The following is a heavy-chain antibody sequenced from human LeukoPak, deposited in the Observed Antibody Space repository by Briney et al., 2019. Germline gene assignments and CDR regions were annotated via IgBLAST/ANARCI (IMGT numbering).Heavy chain of an antibody. J-gene: IGHJ4*02. CDR1: GFTFSSYA. V-gene: IGHV3-23*01. CDR2: ISGSGGST. Sequence: GGSLRLSCAASGFTFSSYAMSWVRQAPGKGLEWASGISGSGGSTYYADSVKGRFTISRDNSKNTVFLQMNSLRAEDTAVYYCAKDTARGYTYGPDYWGQGTLLTVSS. D-gene: IGHD5-18*01. CDR3: AKDTARGYTYGPDY.